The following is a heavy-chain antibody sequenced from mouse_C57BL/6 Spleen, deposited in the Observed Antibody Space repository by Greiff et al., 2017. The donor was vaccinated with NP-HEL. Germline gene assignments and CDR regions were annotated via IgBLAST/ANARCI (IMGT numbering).Heavy chain of an antibody. J-gene: IGHJ2*01. V-gene: IGHV3-6*01. D-gene: IGHD2-2*01. CDR1: GYSITSGYY. CDR2: ISYDGSN. Sequence: ESGPGLVKPSQSLSLTCSVTGYSITSGYYWNWIRQFPGNKLEWMGYISYDGSNNYNPSLKNRISITRDTSKNQFFLKLNSVTTEDTATYYCARDFGYDYFDYWGQGTTLTVSS. CDR3: ARDFGYDYFDY.